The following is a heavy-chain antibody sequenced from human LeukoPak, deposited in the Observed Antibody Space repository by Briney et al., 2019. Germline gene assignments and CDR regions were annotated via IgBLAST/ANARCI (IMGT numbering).Heavy chain of an antibody. V-gene: IGHV3-74*01. CDR1: GFTFSNYW. Sequence: TGGSLRLSCAAAGFTFSNYWMHWVRQAPGKGLVWVSRIKSDGRTNYADSVKGRFTISRDNSKNTLYLQMNSLRAEDTAVYYCAKDGVMAGHYLDYWGQGTLVTVSS. D-gene: IGHD5-24*01. J-gene: IGHJ4*02. CDR3: AKDGVMAGHYLDY. CDR2: IKSDGRT.